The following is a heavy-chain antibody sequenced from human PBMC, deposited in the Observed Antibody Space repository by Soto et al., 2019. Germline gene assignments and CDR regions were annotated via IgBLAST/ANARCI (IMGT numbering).Heavy chain of an antibody. CDR3: ARASRIRFLEWLLNENWFDP. CDR1: GHTFTSYG. Sequence: ASVKVSCKASGHTFTSYGISRVRQAPGQGLEWMGWISAYNGNTNYAQKLQGRVTMTTDTSTSTAYMELRSLRSDDTAVYYCARASRIRFLEWLLNENWFDPWGQGTLVTVSS. J-gene: IGHJ5*02. CDR2: ISAYNGNT. D-gene: IGHD3-3*01. V-gene: IGHV1-18*04.